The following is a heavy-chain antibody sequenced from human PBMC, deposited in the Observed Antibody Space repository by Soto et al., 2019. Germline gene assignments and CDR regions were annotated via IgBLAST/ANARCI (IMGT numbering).Heavy chain of an antibody. D-gene: IGHD3-3*01. Sequence: QVQLVESGGGVVQPGRSLRLSCAASGLSFSSYGMHWVRQAPGKGLEWVGVISHDGRNKYYVDSVKGRFTISRDNSKNTPYLQMNSLRAEDTAVYYCAKEGYDFWSGYYRRYNWFDPWGQGTLVTVSS. CDR3: AKEGYDFWSGYYRRYNWFDP. J-gene: IGHJ5*02. CDR1: GLSFSSYG. V-gene: IGHV3-30*18. CDR2: ISHDGRNK.